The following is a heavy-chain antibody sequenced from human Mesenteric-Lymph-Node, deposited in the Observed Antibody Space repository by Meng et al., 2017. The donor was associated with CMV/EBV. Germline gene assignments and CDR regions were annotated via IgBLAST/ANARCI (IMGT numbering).Heavy chain of an antibody. CDR3: ARDYPRSSTWGS. V-gene: IGHV3-66*03. J-gene: IGHJ5*02. D-gene: IGHD6-13*01. CDR1: GTSVSSNY. CDR2: MWSSGST. Sequence: GESLKISCAASGTSVSSNYMNWVRQAPGKGLEWVAVMWSSGSTFYADSVKGRFIISRDNSKNTLNLQMNSLRVEDSAIYYCARDYPRSSTWGSWGQGTLVTVSS.